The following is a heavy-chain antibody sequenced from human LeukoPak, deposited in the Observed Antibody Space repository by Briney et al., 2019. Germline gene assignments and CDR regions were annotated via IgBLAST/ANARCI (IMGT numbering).Heavy chain of an antibody. CDR3: TRDAPDDAFDI. J-gene: IGHJ3*02. CDR1: GFTFSSYS. Sequence: PGGSLRLSCAASGFTFSSYSMNWVRQAPGKGLEWISYISSSSSAIYYADSVKGRFTISRENAKNSLHLQMNSLRAGDTAVYYCTRDAPDDAFDIWGQGTVVTVSS. CDR2: ISSSSSAI. V-gene: IGHV3-48*01.